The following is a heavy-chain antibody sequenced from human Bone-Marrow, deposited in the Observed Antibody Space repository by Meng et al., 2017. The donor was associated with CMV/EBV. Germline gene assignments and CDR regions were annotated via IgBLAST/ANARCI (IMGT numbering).Heavy chain of an antibody. J-gene: IGHJ6*02. CDR2: ISSSSSYI. D-gene: IGHD2-2*01. CDR1: GFTFSSYS. Sequence: GESLKISCAASGFTFSSYSMNWVRQAPGKGLEWVSSISSSSSYIYYADSVKGRFTISRDNAKNSLYQQMNSLRAEDTAVYYCAREVVPAAIWPSYGMDVWGQGTTVAVSS. V-gene: IGHV3-21*01. CDR3: AREVVPAAIWPSYGMDV.